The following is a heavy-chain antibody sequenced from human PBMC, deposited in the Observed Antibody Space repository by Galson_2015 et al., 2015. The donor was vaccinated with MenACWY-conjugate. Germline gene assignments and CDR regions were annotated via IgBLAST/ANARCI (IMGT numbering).Heavy chain of an antibody. Sequence: ALRLSCAVSGFTFSHYWMNWGRQAPGKGLEWVADIKPDGSEKYYADSVKGRFTISRDNVKNSLYLQMNSLRAEDTAVYYCASEDYYYDSSSRKKLSMDYWGQGTLVTVSS. CDR1: GFTFSHYW. J-gene: IGHJ4*02. CDR3: ASEDYYYDSSSRKKLSMDY. CDR2: IKPDGSEK. D-gene: IGHD3-22*01. V-gene: IGHV3-7*03.